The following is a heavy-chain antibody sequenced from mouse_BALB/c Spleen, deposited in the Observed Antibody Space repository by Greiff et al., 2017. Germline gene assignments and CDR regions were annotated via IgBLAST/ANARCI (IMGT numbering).Heavy chain of an antibody. Sequence: EVQRVESGGGLVKPGGSLKLSCAASGFTFSSYAMSWVRQSPEKRLEWVAEISSGGSYTYYPDTVTGRFTISRDNAKNTLYLEMSSLRSEDTAMYYCARDHYGSSYAMDYWGQGTSGTVAS. D-gene: IGHD1-1*01. V-gene: IGHV5-9-4*01. CDR1: GFTFSSYA. CDR3: ARDHYGSSYAMDY. J-gene: IGHJ4*01. CDR2: ISSGGSYT.